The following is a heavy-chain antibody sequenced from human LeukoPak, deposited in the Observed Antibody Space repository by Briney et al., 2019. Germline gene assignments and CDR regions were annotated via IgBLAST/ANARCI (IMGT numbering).Heavy chain of an antibody. CDR1: GFTFDDYA. D-gene: IGHD4-23*01. V-gene: IGHV3-9*01. J-gene: IGHJ4*02. CDR2: ISWNSGSI. Sequence: GGSLRLSCAASGFTFDDYAMHGVRQAPGKGLEWVSGISWNSGSIGYADSVKGRFTISRENAKNSLYLQMNSLRAEDTALYYCAKDKYYGGNGGFDYWGQGTLVTVSS. CDR3: AKDKYYGGNGGFDY.